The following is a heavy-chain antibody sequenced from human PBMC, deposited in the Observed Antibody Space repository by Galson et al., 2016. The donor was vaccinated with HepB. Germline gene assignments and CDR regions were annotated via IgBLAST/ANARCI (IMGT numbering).Heavy chain of an antibody. V-gene: IGHV3-21*06. D-gene: IGHD4-17*01. CDR1: GFTFSSYS. Sequence: SLRLSCAASGFTFSSYSMHWVRQAPGKGLEWVSSISYSSSYMPYVDSVKGRFTISRDNAKNSLYLQMNSLRAEDTAAYYCARGPDYGNWVDFLDRWGQGTLVTVSS. J-gene: IGHJ5*02. CDR3: ARGPDYGNWVDFLDR. CDR2: ISYSSSYM.